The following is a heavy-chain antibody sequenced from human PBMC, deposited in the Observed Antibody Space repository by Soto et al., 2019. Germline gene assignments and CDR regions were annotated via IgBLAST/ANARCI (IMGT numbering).Heavy chain of an antibody. CDR2: ISAYNGNK. Sequence: QVQLVQSGGEVKKPGASVEVSCRTSGYMFTTYGMSWVRQAPGQGLEWMAWISAYNGNKNYAQKFQGRVTMTTDTSTSTVSMELRNLTSDDTGTYFCARTGGGMAARPLEYWGQGTLVTVSS. CDR1: GYMFTTYG. J-gene: IGHJ4*02. D-gene: IGHD6-6*01. V-gene: IGHV1-18*04. CDR3: ARTGGGMAARPLEY.